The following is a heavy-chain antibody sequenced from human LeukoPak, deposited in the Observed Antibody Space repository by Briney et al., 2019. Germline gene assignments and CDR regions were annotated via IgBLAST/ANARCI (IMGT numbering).Heavy chain of an antibody. Sequence: SETLSLTCTVSGGSISSYYWSWLRLPPGKGLEWIGYLSKSGNTNYSPSLKSRVTIFGDTSKNQFFLKLSSVAAADTAVYYCARARYVNSFYAFDIGGEGTLVTVSS. J-gene: IGHJ3*02. D-gene: IGHD3-9*01. V-gene: IGHV4-59*01. CDR2: LSKSGNT. CDR1: GGSISSYY. CDR3: ARARYVNSFYAFDI.